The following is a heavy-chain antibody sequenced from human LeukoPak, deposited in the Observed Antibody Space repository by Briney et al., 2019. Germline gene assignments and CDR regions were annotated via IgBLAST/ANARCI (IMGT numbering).Heavy chain of an antibody. Sequence: GGSLRLFCAASGFTFSSYSMNWVRQAPGKGLEWVSYISSSGSTIYYADSVKGRFTIPRDNSKNTLYLQMNSLRAEDTPVYYCAKDLVRGVIITPFDYWGQGTLVTVSS. J-gene: IGHJ4*02. CDR2: ISSSGSTI. CDR1: GFTFSSYS. V-gene: IGHV3-48*01. CDR3: AKDLVRGVIITPFDY. D-gene: IGHD3-10*01.